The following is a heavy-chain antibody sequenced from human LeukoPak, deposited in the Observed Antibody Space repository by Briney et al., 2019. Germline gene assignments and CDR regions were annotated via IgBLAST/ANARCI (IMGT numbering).Heavy chain of an antibody. Sequence: ASVKVSCKASGYTFTTYGINWVRQAPGQGLEWMAWISPYNGNTHYAQSLQGRVTVTTDTSTSTAYMELRSLRSDDTAVYYCARDNIGYNYGMDVWGQGTTVTVSS. V-gene: IGHV1-18*01. CDR2: ISPYNGNT. CDR3: ARDNIGYNYGMDV. CDR1: GYTFTTYG. J-gene: IGHJ6*02. D-gene: IGHD2/OR15-2a*01.